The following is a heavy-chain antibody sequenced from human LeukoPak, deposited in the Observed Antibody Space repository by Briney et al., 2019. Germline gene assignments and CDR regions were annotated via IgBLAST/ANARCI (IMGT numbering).Heavy chain of an antibody. D-gene: IGHD6-19*01. Sequence: GGSLRLSCAASGFTFSSYAMSWVRQAPGKGLEWGSAISGSGGSTNYADSVKGRFTITRDNSNNTLYLQLNSLRAEDTAVYYCAKQAGSSGWYGPLDYWGQGTLVTVSS. CDR2: ISGSGGST. CDR1: GFTFSSYA. CDR3: AKQAGSSGWYGPLDY. J-gene: IGHJ4*02. V-gene: IGHV3-23*01.